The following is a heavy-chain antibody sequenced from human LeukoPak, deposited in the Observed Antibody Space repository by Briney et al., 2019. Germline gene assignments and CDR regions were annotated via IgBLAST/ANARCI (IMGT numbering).Heavy chain of an antibody. V-gene: IGHV1-69*13. J-gene: IGHJ6*02. Sequence: SVKVSCKASGYTSTGYYMHWVRQAPGQGLEWMGGIIPIFGTANYAQKFQGRVTITADESTSTAYMELSSLRSEDTAVYYCARWEVVGQGIAVAGTRGSLYYYYGMDVWGQGTTVTVSS. CDR2: IIPIFGTA. D-gene: IGHD6-19*01. CDR3: ARWEVVGQGIAVAGTRGSLYYYYGMDV. CDR1: GYTSTGYY.